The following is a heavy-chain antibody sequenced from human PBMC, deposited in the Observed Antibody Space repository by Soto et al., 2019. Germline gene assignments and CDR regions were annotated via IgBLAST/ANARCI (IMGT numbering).Heavy chain of an antibody. V-gene: IGHV3-23*01. D-gene: IGHD3-9*01. CDR1: GFTFSSYA. CDR3: AKDLLGLAPSLPEHDID. J-gene: IGHJ4*02. CDR2: ISGSGGST. Sequence: EVQLLESGGGLVQPGGSLRLSCAASGFTFSSYAMSWVRQAPGKGLEWVSAISGSGGSTYYADSVKGRFTISRDNSKNTLYLHMNSLRAEDTAVYYCAKDLLGLAPSLPEHDIDWGQGTLVTVSS.